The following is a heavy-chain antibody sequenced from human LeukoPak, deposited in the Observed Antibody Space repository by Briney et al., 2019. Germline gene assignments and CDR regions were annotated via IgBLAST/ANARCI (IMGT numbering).Heavy chain of an antibody. CDR3: ARGYSYGSGSYCCDY. V-gene: IGHV3-33*01. Sequence: PGGSLRLSCAASGFTFSSYGMHWVRQAPGKGLEWVAVIWYDGSNKYYADSVKGRFTISRDNSKNTLYLQMNSLRAEDTAVYYCARGYSYGSGSYCCDYWGQGTLVTVSS. D-gene: IGHD3-10*01. CDR1: GFTFSSYG. J-gene: IGHJ4*02. CDR2: IWYDGSNK.